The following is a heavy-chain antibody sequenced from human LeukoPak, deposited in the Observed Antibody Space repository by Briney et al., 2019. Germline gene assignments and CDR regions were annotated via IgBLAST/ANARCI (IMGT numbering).Heavy chain of an antibody. CDR1: GFTFRNFA. V-gene: IGHV3-23*01. CDR3: AKDGQSFNSMYDYFDS. J-gene: IGHJ4*02. Sequence: SGGSLRLSCSASGFTFRNFAISWVRQAPGKGLEWVLSIGGGDTHYADSVKGRFTISRDDSRSTVDLQKSSLRAEDTAVYYCAKDGQSFNSMYDYFDSWGQGTLVTVSS. D-gene: IGHD2-8*01. CDR2: IGGGDT.